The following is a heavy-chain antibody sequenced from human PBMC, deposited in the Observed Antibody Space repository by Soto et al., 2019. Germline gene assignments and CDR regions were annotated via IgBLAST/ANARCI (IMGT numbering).Heavy chain of an antibody. V-gene: IGHV1-69*06. D-gene: IGHD2-15*01. Sequence: QVQLVQSGAEVKKPGSSVKVSCKASGGTFSSYAISWVRQAPGQGLEWMGGIIPIFGTANYAQKFQGRVTITADKSTSTAYMELSSLRSEDTAVYYCARASRGCSGGNCYYYYYGMDVWGQGTTVTVSS. CDR2: IIPIFGTA. CDR1: GGTFSSYA. J-gene: IGHJ6*02. CDR3: ARASRGCSGGNCYYYYYGMDV.